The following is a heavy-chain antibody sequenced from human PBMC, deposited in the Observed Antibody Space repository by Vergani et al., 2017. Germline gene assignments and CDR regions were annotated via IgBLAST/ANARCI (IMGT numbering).Heavy chain of an antibody. D-gene: IGHD1-1*01. CDR2: ISGSGHTK. CDR1: GFTFSDYY. J-gene: IGHJ4*02. Sequence: QVQLVESGGGLVKPGGSLRLSCAASGFTFSDYYMTWIRQAPGKGLEWISYISGSGHTKYYADSVKGRFAISRDNAKNSLYLQMNNLRVEDTAVYYCARDEGGNYPLDYWGQGTLVTVSS. V-gene: IGHV3-11*04. CDR3: ARDEGGNYPLDY.